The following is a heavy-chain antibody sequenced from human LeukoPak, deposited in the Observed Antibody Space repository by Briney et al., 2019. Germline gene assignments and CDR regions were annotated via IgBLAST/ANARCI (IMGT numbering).Heavy chain of an antibody. Sequence: GGSLRLSCAASGFTFSSYWMSWVRQAPGKGLEWVANIKQDGSEKYYVDSVKGRFTISRDNAKNSLYLQMNSLRAEDTAVYYCARSFRYCGGDCYYYFDYWGQGTLVTASS. V-gene: IGHV3-7*01. D-gene: IGHD2-21*02. CDR1: GFTFSSYW. CDR3: ARSFRYCGGDCYYYFDY. CDR2: IKQDGSEK. J-gene: IGHJ4*02.